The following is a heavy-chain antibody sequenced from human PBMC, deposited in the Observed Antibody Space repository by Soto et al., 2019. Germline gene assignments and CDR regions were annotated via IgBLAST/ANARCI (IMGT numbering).Heavy chain of an antibody. J-gene: IGHJ4*02. D-gene: IGHD2-15*01. CDR3: ARVGLHCSGGSCYFLGSSTDF. V-gene: IGHV1-69*13. CDR2: IIPIFGTA. Sequence: GASVKVSCKASGGTFSSYAISWVRQAPGQGLEWMGGIIPIFGTANYAQKFQGRVTITADESTSTAYMELSSLRSEDTAVYYCARVGLHCSGGSCYFLGSSTDFCGQGILVTVS. CDR1: GGTFSSYA.